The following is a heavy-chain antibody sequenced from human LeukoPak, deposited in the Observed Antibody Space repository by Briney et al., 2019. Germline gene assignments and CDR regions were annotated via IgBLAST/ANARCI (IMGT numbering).Heavy chain of an antibody. V-gene: IGHV3-30-3*01. CDR2: ISYDGGSNK. D-gene: IGHD6-6*01. Sequence: GRSLRLSCAASGFTFSGYAMHWVRQAPGKGLKWVALISYDGGSNKYYADSVKGRFTISRDNSKNTLCLQMNSLRAEDTAVYYCAREERGHLVGYWGQGTLVTVSS. CDR3: AREERGHLVGY. CDR1: GFTFSGYA. J-gene: IGHJ4*02.